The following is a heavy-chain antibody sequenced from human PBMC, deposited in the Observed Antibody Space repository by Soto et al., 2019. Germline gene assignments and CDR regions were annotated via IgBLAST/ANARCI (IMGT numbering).Heavy chain of an antibody. CDR3: ARIRIAAAAVVHYYYGMDV. V-gene: IGHV4-39*01. Sequence: PSETLSLTCSVSGVSISSSSYYWGWFRQPPGKGLEWMGSIFHNGTSYYNPSLKSRVTISVDTSKNQFSLKLASLTAADTAVYYCARIRIAAAAVVHYYYGMDVWGQGTTVTVSS. CDR1: GVSISSSSYY. J-gene: IGHJ6*02. CDR2: IFHNGTS. D-gene: IGHD6-13*01.